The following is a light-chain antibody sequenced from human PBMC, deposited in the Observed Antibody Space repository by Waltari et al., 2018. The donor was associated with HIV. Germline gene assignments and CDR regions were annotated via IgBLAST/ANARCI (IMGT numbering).Light chain of an antibody. CDR1: SSSIVGAA. Sequence: QLVLTQPASASGTPGQRVTTFCFASSSSIVGAAVKWFQHFPGTAPKLLIHGGNRRPSGVPERFSGFNFGTSASLAISGLQSEDEADYYCAAWDDSLKVLVFGGGTRLTVL. J-gene: IGLJ2*01. V-gene: IGLV1-44*01. CDR2: GGN. CDR3: AAWDDSLKVLV.